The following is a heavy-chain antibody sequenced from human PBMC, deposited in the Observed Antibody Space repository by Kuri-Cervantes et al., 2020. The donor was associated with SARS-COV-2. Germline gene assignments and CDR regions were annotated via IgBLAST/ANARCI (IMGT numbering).Heavy chain of an antibody. V-gene: IGHV3-13*04. CDR3: ARGDVQSGVDASDI. CDR2: IGTAGDT. D-gene: IGHD1-1*01. CDR1: GFTFSSYD. J-gene: IGHJ3*02. Sequence: GGSLRLSCAASGFTFSSYDMHWVRQATGKGLEWVSAIGTAGDTYYPGSVKGRFTISRENAKNSLYLQMDSLRAGDTAVYYCARGDVQSGVDASDIWGQGTMVTV.